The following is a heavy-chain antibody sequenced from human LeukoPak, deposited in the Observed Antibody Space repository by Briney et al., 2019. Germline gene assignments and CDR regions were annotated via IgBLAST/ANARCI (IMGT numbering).Heavy chain of an antibody. CDR2: INHSGST. CDR3: ARHLRPWFGELYGDAFDI. Sequence: SSETLSLTCAVYGGSFSGYYWSWIRQPPGKGLEWIGEINHSGSTNYNPSLKSRVTISVDTSKNQFSLKLSSVTAADTAVYYCARHLRPWFGELYGDAFDIWGQGTMVTVSS. V-gene: IGHV4-34*01. D-gene: IGHD3-10*01. J-gene: IGHJ3*02. CDR1: GGSFSGYY.